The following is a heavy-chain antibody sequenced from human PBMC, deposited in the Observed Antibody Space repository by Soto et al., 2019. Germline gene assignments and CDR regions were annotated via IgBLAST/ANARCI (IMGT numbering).Heavy chain of an antibody. CDR1: GFTFNIYA. CDR2: ISNSGST. Sequence: EVQVLESGGGLVQPGGSLRLSCAASGFTFNIYAMSWVRQVPGKGLEWVSTISNSGSTHSADSVKGRFTISRDNSKNKVYLQMNSLRAEATAVYYCAKLLGISGWSFDYWGRGTLVTVSS. J-gene: IGHJ4*02. D-gene: IGHD3-22*01. CDR3: AKLLGISGWSFDY. V-gene: IGHV3-23*01.